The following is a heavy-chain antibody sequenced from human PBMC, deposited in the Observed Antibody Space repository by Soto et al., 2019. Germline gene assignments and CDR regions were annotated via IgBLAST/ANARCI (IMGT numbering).Heavy chain of an antibody. V-gene: IGHV3-7*03. CDR3: ARTPQYSSSWYLWRGGNYYYGMDV. J-gene: IGHJ6*02. CDR1: GFTFSSYW. CDR2: IKQDGSEK. D-gene: IGHD6-13*01. Sequence: PGGSLRLSCAASGFTFSSYWMSWVRQAPGKGLEWVANIKQDGSEKYYADSVKGRFTISRDNAKNSLYLQMNSLRAEDTAVYYCARTPQYSSSWYLWRGGNYYYGMDVWGQGTTVTVSS.